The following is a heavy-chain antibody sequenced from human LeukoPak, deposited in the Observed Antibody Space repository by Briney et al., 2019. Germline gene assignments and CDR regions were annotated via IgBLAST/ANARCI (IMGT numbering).Heavy chain of an antibody. CDR3: ARVLPDGY. CDR1: GFTFSSYE. CDR2: ISSYGSNI. J-gene: IGHJ4*02. Sequence: PGGSLRLSCAASGFTFSSYEMNWVRQAPGKGLEWVSYISSYGSNIYYADTVKGRFTISRDNAKNSLYLQMNSLRAEDTAVYYCARVLPDGYWGQGTLVTVSS. V-gene: IGHV3-48*03. D-gene: IGHD1-26*01.